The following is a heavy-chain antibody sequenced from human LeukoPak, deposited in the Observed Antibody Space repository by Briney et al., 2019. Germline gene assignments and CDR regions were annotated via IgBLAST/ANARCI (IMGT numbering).Heavy chain of an antibody. CDR3: ARDQGSLTRSWYTGY. D-gene: IGHD6-13*01. CDR2: INPYSGDT. Sequence: ASVKVSCKASGYTFTGYHIHWVLQAPGQGLEWMGRINPYSGDTNFAQKFQGRVTMTGDTSITTAYMDLSSLTPDDTAVYFCARDQGSLTRSWYTGYWGQGTQVTVSS. CDR1: GYTFTGYH. V-gene: IGHV1-2*06. J-gene: IGHJ4*02.